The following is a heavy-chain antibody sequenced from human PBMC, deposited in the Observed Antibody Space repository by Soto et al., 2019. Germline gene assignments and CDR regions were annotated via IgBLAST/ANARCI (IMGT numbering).Heavy chain of an antibody. V-gene: IGHV1-69*08. CDR2: IIPILTIT. Sequence: QVQLVQSGAEVIRPGSSVKVSCKASGGTFSSYTFSWVRQVPGQGLEWMGRIIPILTITTYAQEFQGRATLTADTSTTTAYMELSSLPFEDTAVYYCAREALTTSGRAFDFWGQGTLVTVSS. CDR1: GGTFSSYT. J-gene: IGHJ3*01. D-gene: IGHD3-3*02. CDR3: AREALTTSGRAFDF.